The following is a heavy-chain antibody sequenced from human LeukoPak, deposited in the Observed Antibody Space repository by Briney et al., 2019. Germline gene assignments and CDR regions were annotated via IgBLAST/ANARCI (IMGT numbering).Heavy chain of an antibody. CDR3: ALSREAAGTVFDD. V-gene: IGHV3-74*01. Sequence: PGGSLRLSCAASGFTFSSYWMHWVRQSPGKGLVWVSCINSDGRSTTYADSVKGRFTISRDNAKNTVYLQMNSLRAEDTAVYYCALSREAAGTVFDDWGQGTLVTVSS. CDR1: GFTFSSYW. CDR2: INSDGRST. J-gene: IGHJ4*02. D-gene: IGHD6-13*01.